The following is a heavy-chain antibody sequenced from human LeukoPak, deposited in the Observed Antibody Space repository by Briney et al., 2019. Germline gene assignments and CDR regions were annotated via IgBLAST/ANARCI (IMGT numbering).Heavy chain of an antibody. D-gene: IGHD5-12*01. CDR2: MNPKSGNT. CDR3: ARSGPLDGYDLAYYYYYGMDV. V-gene: IGHV1-8*01. J-gene: IGHJ6*02. CDR1: GFTFTSYD. Sequence: ASVKVSCRASGFTFTSYDINWVRQATGQGLEWMGWMNPKSGNTGYAQKFQGRVTMTRNTSTSIAYMELSSLRSEDTAVYYCARSGPLDGYDLAYYYYYGMDVWGQGTTVTVSS.